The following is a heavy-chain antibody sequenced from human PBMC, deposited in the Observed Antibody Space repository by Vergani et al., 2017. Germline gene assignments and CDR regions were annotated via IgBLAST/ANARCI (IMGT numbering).Heavy chain of an antibody. CDR2: VYDSGNT. CDR3: ARRSYMPAPPTYYSFDF. V-gene: IGHV4-31*03. CDR1: GGPISTGGYY. D-gene: IGHD2-2*01. Sequence: QVHLQESGPGLVKPSETLSLSCTVSGGPISTGGYYWTWIRQRPGKALEWIGFVYDSGNTYYNPSLEGRVSISADTSKNQFSLKLNFVTAADTAVYYCARRSYMPAPPTYYSFDFWGRGTLVTVSS. J-gene: IGHJ4*02.